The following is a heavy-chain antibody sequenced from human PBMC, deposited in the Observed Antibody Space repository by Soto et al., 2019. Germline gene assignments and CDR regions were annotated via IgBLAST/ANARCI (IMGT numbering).Heavy chain of an antibody. CDR2: INWNSDTI. J-gene: IGHJ4*02. Sequence: GGSLRLSCSASGFTFDDYAMHWVRQAPGKGLEWVSGINWNSDTIGYADSVKGRFTVSRDNAKGSLLLQMSSLRAEDTAVYFCXMSKSNDFFYHFASWGQGTLVTVPS. CDR3: XMSKSNDFFYHFAS. CDR1: GFTFDDYA. D-gene: IGHD2-21*02. V-gene: IGHV3-9*01.